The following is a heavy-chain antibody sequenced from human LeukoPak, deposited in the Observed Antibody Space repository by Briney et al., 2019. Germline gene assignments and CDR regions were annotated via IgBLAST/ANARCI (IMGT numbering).Heavy chain of an antibody. CDR3: AKRGVTTPHYYFDY. CDR1: GFTFSSYA. D-gene: IGHD4-17*01. Sequence: HPGGSLRLSCAASGFTFSSYAMSWVRQAPGKGLEWVSGISGSGGSTYYADSVKGRFTISRDNSKNTLYLQMNSLRAEDTAVYYCAKRGVTTPHYYFDYWGQGTLVTVSS. CDR2: ISGSGGST. J-gene: IGHJ4*02. V-gene: IGHV3-23*01.